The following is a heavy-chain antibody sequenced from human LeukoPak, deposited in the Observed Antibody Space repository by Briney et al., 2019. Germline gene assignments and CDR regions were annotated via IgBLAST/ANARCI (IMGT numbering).Heavy chain of an antibody. V-gene: IGHV1-69-2*01. Sequence: ASVKVSCKVSGYTFTDYYMHWVQQAPGKGLEWMGLVDPEDGETIYAEKFQGRVTITTDESTSTAYMELSSLRSEDTAVYYCARGRIQLWLYYYYYMDVWGKGTTVTVSS. CDR2: VDPEDGET. CDR3: ARGRIQLWLYYYYYMDV. J-gene: IGHJ6*03. CDR1: GYTFTDYY. D-gene: IGHD5-18*01.